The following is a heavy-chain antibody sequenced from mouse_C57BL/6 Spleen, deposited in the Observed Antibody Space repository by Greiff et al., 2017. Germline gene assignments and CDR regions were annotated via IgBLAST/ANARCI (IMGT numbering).Heavy chain of an antibody. CDR3: ARGGVWGDY. J-gene: IGHJ4*01. Sequence: VQLQQPGAELVKPGASVKLSCKASGYTFTSYWMQWVKQRPGQGLEWIGEIDPSDSYTNYNQKFKGKATLTVDTSSSTAYMQLSSLTSEDSAVYDCARGGVWGDYWGQGTSVTVSS. D-gene: IGHD4-1*01. V-gene: IGHV1-50*01. CDR1: GYTFTSYW. CDR2: IDPSDSYT.